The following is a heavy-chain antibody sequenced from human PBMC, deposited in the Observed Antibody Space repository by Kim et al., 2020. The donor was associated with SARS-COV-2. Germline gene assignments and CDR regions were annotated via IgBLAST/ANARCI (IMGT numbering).Heavy chain of an antibody. J-gene: IGHJ4*02. CDR3: ARGLDY. CDR2: IYSRGSN. V-gene: IGHV4-61*02. Sequence: IYSRGSNNYNPSVKSRVTISVDTSKDQFSLKLSSVTAADTAVYYCARGLDYWGQGTLVTVSS.